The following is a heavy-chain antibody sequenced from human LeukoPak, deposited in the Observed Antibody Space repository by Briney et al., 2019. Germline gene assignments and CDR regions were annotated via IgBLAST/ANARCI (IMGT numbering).Heavy chain of an antibody. Sequence: GGSLRLSCAASGFSLSNYGLYWVRQGPGKGLEWLAVINYDGSNRYYADSVKGRFTISKDSTENILYLQMNSLRADDTAMYYCARWGGTRQFYFDYWGQGTLATVSS. CDR1: GFSLSNYG. CDR2: INYDGSNR. CDR3: ARWGGTRQFYFDY. D-gene: IGHD3-16*01. J-gene: IGHJ4*02. V-gene: IGHV3-33*01.